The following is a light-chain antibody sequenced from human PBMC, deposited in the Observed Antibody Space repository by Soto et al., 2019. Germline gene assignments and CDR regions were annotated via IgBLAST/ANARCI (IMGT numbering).Light chain of an antibody. J-gene: IGKJ1*01. CDR3: QHRSSWPRS. CDR2: DAA. Sequence: DIVLTQSPATLSLSPGDRATLSCRASQSVGTSLAWYKQKPGQAPRLLIHDAAYRASGIPERFSGSGSGTAFSLSISSLEPDDFAVYYCQHRSSWPRSFGRGTKVEV. CDR1: QSVGTS. V-gene: IGKV3-11*01.